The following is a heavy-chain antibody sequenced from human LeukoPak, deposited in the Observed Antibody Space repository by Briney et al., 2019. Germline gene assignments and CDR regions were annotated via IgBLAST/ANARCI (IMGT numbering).Heavy chain of an antibody. V-gene: IGHV1-8*03. D-gene: IGHD2/OR15-2a*01. CDR2: MNPNSGNT. CDR3: ARGRQILNWFDP. J-gene: IGHJ5*02. CDR1: GYTFTSYD. Sequence: GASVKVSCKASGYTFTSYDINWVRQATGQGLEWMGWMNPNSGNTGYAQRFQGRVTITRNTSISTAYMELSSLRSEDTAVYYCARGRQILNWFDPWGQGTLVTVSS.